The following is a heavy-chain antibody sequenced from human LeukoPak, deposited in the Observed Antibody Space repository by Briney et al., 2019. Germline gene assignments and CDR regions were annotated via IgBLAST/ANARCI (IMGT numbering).Heavy chain of an antibody. Sequence: GGSLRLSSAASGFTFSSYAMSWVRQAPGKGLEWVSGTSGSGGSTYYAGSVKGRFTISRDNSKNTLYLQMNSLRVEDTAVCYCAKNGGSQCYSHLDSWGQGTLVTVSS. CDR1: GFTFSSYA. V-gene: IGHV3-23*01. J-gene: IGHJ4*02. D-gene: IGHD2-15*01. CDR2: TSGSGGST. CDR3: AKNGGSQCYSHLDS.